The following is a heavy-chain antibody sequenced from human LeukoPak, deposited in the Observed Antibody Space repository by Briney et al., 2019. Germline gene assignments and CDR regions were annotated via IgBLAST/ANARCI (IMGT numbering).Heavy chain of an antibody. CDR3: ARAEYVEVPAAIGY. J-gene: IGHJ4*02. CDR1: GYTFTGYY. Sequence: ASVKVSCKASGYTFTGYYMHWVRQAPGQGLEWMGWINPNSGGTNYAQKFQGRVTMTRDTSISTAYMELSRLRSDDTAVYYCARAEYVEVPAAIGYWGQGTLVTVSS. D-gene: IGHD2-2*01. V-gene: IGHV1-2*02. CDR2: INPNSGGT.